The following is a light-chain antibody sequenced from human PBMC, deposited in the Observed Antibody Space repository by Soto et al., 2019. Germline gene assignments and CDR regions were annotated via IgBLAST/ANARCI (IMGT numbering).Light chain of an antibody. Sequence: EIVMTQSPATLSVSPGERATLSCRGSQSVSSNLAWYQQKPGQAPRLLIYGASTRATGIPARFSGSGSGTEFTLTISSLQSEDFAVYYCLQYNNWPRTFGPGTKVEIK. V-gene: IGKV3-15*01. CDR2: GAS. CDR3: LQYNNWPRT. J-gene: IGKJ1*01. CDR1: QSVSSN.